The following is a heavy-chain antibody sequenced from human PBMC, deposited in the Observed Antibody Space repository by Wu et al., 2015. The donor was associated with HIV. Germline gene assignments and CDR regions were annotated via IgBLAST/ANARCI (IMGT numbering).Heavy chain of an antibody. J-gene: IGHJ2*01. CDR2: VNPKTGGT. CDR3: AKVGSGSSWSVPEGTDWYFDL. D-gene: IGHD6-13*01. V-gene: IGHV1-2*02. CDR1: GYTFTDYN. Sequence: QVQLVQSGAEVKKPGASVKVSCKASGYTFTDYNMHWVRQAPGQGLELMGWVNPKTGGTNYAQKFQGRVTMTREKSINTSYLELRNLRSDDTAVYFCAKVGSGSSWSVPEGTDWYFDLWGRGTLVTVSS.